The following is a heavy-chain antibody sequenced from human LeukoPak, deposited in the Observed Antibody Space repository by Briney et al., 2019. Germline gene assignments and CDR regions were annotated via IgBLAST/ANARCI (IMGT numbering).Heavy chain of an antibody. Sequence: GGSLRLSCVASEFTFNDYWMGWVRQAPGKGLEWLAKINQEGGAKFLVDSMKDRFTISRDNGKNSLYLQMNSLTAEDTAVYYCARYRDWHFDFWAQGTLVIVSS. CDR1: EFTFNDYW. CDR2: INQEGGAK. CDR3: ARYRDWHFDF. J-gene: IGHJ5*01. V-gene: IGHV3-7*03. D-gene: IGHD2-21*02.